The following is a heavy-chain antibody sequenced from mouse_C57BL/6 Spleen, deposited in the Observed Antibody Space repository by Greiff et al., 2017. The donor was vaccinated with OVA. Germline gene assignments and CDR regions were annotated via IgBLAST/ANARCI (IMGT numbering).Heavy chain of an antibody. J-gene: IGHJ4*01. CDR3: ARRGYDYDDGVVYAMDY. CDR1: GFTFSDYG. V-gene: IGHV5-17*01. CDR2: ISSGSSTI. Sequence: EVKLMESGGGLVKPGGSLKLSCAASGFTFSDYGMHWVRQAPEKGLEWVAYISSGSSTIYYADTVKGRFTISRDNAKNTLFLQMTSLRSEDTAMYYCARRGYDYDDGVVYAMDYWGQGTSVTVSS. D-gene: IGHD2-4*01.